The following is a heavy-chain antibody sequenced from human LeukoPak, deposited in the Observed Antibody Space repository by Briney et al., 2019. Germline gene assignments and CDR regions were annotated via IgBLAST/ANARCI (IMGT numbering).Heavy chain of an antibody. V-gene: IGHV3-23*01. CDR1: GFTFSTSA. CDR3: AKVQKGQGFFDY. Sequence: LGGSLRLSCAASGFTFSTSAMGWVRQAPGKGLEWVSGISGSGGNTYYADSVKGRLTISRDISKNTLYLQVNSLRVDDTAVYYCAKVQKGQGFFDYWGQGTLVTVSS. J-gene: IGHJ4*02. CDR2: ISGSGGNT.